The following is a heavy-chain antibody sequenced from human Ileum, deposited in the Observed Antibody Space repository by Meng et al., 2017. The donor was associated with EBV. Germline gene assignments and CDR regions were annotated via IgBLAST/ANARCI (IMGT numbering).Heavy chain of an antibody. Sequence: ITLKDSGPTPVKPPQTLTLSCSFFVLSLPSSGVGVGWIRPPPGKALEWLALIYWNDDKRYSPSLKSRLTVTRDTSKNQVVLTLTNVDPVDTATYYCARRPGSPSSRFDYWGQGTLVTVSS. D-gene: IGHD6-6*01. CDR3: ARRPGSPSSRFDY. CDR1: VLSLPSSGVG. V-gene: IGHV2-5*01. J-gene: IGHJ4*02. CDR2: IYWNDDK.